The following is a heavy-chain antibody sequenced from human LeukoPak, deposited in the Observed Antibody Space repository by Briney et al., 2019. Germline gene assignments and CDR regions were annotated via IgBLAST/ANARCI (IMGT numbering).Heavy chain of an antibody. D-gene: IGHD5-12*01. CDR2: ISTNGGST. CDR3: ANGYSGYDSGY. V-gene: IGHV3-64*04. J-gene: IGHJ4*02. Sequence: GGSLRLSCSASGFTFSSYAMHWVRQAPGKGLDFVSAISTNGGSTYYADSAKGRFTISRDNSKNTLYLQMNSLRAEDTAVYYCANGYSGYDSGYWGQGTLVTVSS. CDR1: GFTFSSYA.